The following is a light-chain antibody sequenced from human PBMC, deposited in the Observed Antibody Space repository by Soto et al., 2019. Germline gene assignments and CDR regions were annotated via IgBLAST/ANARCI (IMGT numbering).Light chain of an antibody. J-gene: IGLJ1*01. CDR3: SAHGGTNPYV. CDR2: DVN. V-gene: IGLV2-8*01. CDR1: ASDIGGYTF. Sequence: QSALTPPPSASGSPGQSVAISCTGTASDIGGYTFVSWYQQHPGKAPKLLIYDVNKRPSGVPDRFSGSKSGNTASLTVSGLQAEDAADYYCSAHGGTNPYVFGTGTKLTVL.